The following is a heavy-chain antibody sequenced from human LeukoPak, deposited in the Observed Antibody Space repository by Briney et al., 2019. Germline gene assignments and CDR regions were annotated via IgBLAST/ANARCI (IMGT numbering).Heavy chain of an antibody. CDR2: INHSGIT. V-gene: IGHV4-34*01. Sequence: SETLSLTCGVYGGSYSDYYWSWIRQPPGKGLEWIGEINHSGITNYNPSLKSRVTISLDPSKNQFPLKLSSVTAADTAVYYCARKGGGQLVNTRRWFDPWGQGTLVTVSS. D-gene: IGHD6-6*01. CDR3: ARKGGGQLVNTRRWFDP. J-gene: IGHJ5*02. CDR1: GGSYSDYY.